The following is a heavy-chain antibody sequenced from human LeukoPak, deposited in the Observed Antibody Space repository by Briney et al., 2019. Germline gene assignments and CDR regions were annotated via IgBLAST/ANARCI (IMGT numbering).Heavy chain of an antibody. V-gene: IGHV3-21*01. Sequence: GGSLRLSCAVSGFTFSSYWMNRVRQAPGKGLEWVSSISSSSSYIYYADSVKGRFTISRDNAKNSLYLQMNSLRAEDTAVYYCARGYCSSTSCYTEPDYWGQGTLVTVSS. CDR1: GFTFSSYW. CDR3: ARGYCSSTSCYTEPDY. D-gene: IGHD2-2*01. J-gene: IGHJ4*02. CDR2: ISSSSSYI.